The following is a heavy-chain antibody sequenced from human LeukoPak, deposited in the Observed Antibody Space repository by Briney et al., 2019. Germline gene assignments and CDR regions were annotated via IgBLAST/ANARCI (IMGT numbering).Heavy chain of an antibody. CDR3: AKVVYSSSWYSVFYYYGMDV. V-gene: IGHV3-30*18. J-gene: IGHJ6*02. CDR1: GFTFSSYG. CDR2: ISYDGSNK. D-gene: IGHD6-13*01. Sequence: AGGSLRLSCAASGFTFSSYGMHWVRQAPGKGLEWVAVISYDGSNKYYADSVKGRFTISRDNSKNTLYLQMNSLRAEDTAVYYCAKVVYSSSWYSVFYYYGMDVWGQGTTVTVSS.